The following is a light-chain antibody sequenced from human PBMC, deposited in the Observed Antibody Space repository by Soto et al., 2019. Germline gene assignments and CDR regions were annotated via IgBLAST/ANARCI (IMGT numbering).Light chain of an antibody. Sequence: EIVLTQSPGTLSLSPGERATLSCRASQSVSSSYLAWYQRKPGQAPRLLIYGASSRATGIPDRISGSGSGTDFTLTISRLEPADFAVYYCQQYGSSPWTFGQGTKVEIK. J-gene: IGKJ1*01. CDR2: GAS. CDR3: QQYGSSPWT. CDR1: QSVSSSY. V-gene: IGKV3-20*01.